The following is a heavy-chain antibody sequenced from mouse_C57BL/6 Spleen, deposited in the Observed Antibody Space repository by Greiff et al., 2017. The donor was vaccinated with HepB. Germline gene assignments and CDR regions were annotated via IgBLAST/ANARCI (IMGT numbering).Heavy chain of an antibody. CDR1: GYSFTGYF. CDR3: ARDGGYDYDWYFDV. D-gene: IGHD2-4*01. V-gene: IGHV1-20*01. CDR2: INPYNGDT. J-gene: IGHJ1*03. Sequence: VQLQQSGPELVKPGDSVKISCKASGYSFTGYFMNWVMQSHGKSLEWIGRINPYNGDTFYNQKFKGKATLTVDKSSSTAHMELRSLTSEDSAVYYCARDGGYDYDWYFDVWGTGTTVTVSS.